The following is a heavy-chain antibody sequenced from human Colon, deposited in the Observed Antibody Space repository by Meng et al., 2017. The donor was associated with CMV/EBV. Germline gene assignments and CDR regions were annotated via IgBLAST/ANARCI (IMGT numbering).Heavy chain of an antibody. Sequence: GGSLRLSCAASKFTVSSNEMNWVRQAPGKGLEWVANIKEDGSETYYVDSVMGRFTVSRDNAKNSLDLQMSSLRAEDTAVYYCARDPWAPIVGILYGLDVWGQGTTVTVSS. CDR2: IKEDGSET. CDR3: ARDPWAPIVGILYGLDV. D-gene: IGHD2/OR15-2a*01. J-gene: IGHJ6*02. CDR1: KFTVSSNE. V-gene: IGHV3-7*01.